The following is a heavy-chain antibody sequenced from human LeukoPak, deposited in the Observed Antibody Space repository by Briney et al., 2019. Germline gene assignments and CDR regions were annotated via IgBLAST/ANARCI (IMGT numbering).Heavy chain of an antibody. Sequence: PGGSLRLSCAASGFTFDDYAMHWVRQAPGKGLEGVSGISWNSCSIGYADSVKGRFHISRDHAKNSLYLQMNSLRAEDTALYYCARRRGLGYRSSTSCYAGYFDYWGQGTLVTVSS. J-gene: IGHJ4*02. CDR1: GFTFDDYA. CDR3: ARRRGLGYRSSTSCYAGYFDY. V-gene: IGHV3-9*01. D-gene: IGHD2-2*01. CDR2: ISWNSCSI.